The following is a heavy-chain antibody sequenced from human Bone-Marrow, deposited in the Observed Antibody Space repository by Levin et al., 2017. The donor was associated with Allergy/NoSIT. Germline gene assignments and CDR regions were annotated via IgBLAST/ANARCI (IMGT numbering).Heavy chain of an antibody. CDR3: ARRDWGSSGLGSFDY. CDR1: GFTFSSYG. D-gene: IGHD6-19*01. CDR2: IWYDGSNK. Sequence: SLKISCAASGFTFSSYGMHWVRQAPGKGLEWVAVIWYDGSNKYYADSVKGRFTISRDNSKNTLYLQMNSLRAEDTAVYYCARRDWGSSGLGSFDYWGQGTLVTVSS. V-gene: IGHV3-33*01. J-gene: IGHJ4*02.